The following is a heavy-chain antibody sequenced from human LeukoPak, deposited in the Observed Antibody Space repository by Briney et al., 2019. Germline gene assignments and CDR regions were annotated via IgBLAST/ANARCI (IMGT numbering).Heavy chain of an antibody. CDR2: IYYSGST. Sequence: ASETLSLTCTVSGGSISSSSYYWGWIRQPPGKGLEWIGSIYYSGSTYYNPSLKSRVTISVDTSKNQFSLKLSSVTAADTAVYYCARDPVSSYDSSGPHAFDIWGQGTMVTVSS. CDR1: GGSISSSSYY. CDR3: ARDPVSSYDSSGPHAFDI. V-gene: IGHV4-39*02. J-gene: IGHJ3*02. D-gene: IGHD3-22*01.